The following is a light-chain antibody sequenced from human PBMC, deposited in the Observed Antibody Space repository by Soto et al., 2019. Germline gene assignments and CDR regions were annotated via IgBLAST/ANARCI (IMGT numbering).Light chain of an antibody. CDR2: AAS. V-gene: IGKV1-39*01. CDR1: QSISSY. CDR3: QHSYSTPRA. Sequence: DIQMTQSPSSLSASVGDRVAITCRASQSISSYLNWYQQKPGKAPKLLIYAASSLQSGVPSRFSGSGSGTDFTLTISSLQPEDFETYYCQHSYSTPRAVGQGTKV. J-gene: IGKJ1*01.